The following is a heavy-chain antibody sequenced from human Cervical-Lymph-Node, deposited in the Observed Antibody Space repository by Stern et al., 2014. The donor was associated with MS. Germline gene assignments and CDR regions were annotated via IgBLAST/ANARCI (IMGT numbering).Heavy chain of an antibody. CDR2: IDPLYCDT. CDR1: GITFSQSA. D-gene: IGHD1-26*01. J-gene: IGHJ5*02. CDR3: ASERYYYCGDHRPPGGFGP. Sequence: VQLVQSGPEVKKPGTSVKVSCKASGITFSQSAVQWLRQARGQRLEVIGGIDPLYCDTNYGQKFRERVTISAAEYTRTAYTELRSLRSEDTAVYYCASERYYYCGDHRPPGGFGPWGQGTLVTVSS. V-gene: IGHV1-58*03.